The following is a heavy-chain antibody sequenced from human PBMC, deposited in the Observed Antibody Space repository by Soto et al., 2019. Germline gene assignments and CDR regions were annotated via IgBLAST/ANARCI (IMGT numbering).Heavy chain of an antibody. D-gene: IGHD1-26*01. CDR1: GYSISSSNW. CDR3: ARREIQGPIEY. J-gene: IGHJ4*02. Sequence: PSETLSLTCAVSGYSISSSNWWGWIRQPPGKGLEWIGYIYYSGTTYYNPSLKSRVTMSVDTSKNQFSLKLTSMTAVDTAVYYCARREIQGPIEYWGQGTLVTVSS. CDR2: IYYSGTT. V-gene: IGHV4-28*01.